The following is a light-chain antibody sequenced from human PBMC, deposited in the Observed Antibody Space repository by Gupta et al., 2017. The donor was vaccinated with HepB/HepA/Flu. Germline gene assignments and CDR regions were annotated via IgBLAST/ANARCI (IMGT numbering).Light chain of an antibody. V-gene: IGKV3-15*01. CDR3: QQDDNCPLT. J-gene: IGKJ4*01. CDR2: GAS. CDR1: QHVGTN. Sequence: EVILTQSPIILSVSPGDRVTLSCRASQHVGTNLAWYQQKVGQAPRLLVYGASSRATSIPARFIGSGSETEFSLIINSLQSEDFALYFCQQDDNCPLTFGGGTRVE.